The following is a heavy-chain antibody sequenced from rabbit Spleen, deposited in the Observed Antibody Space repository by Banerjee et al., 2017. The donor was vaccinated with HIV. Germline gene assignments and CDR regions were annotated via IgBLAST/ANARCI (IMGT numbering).Heavy chain of an antibody. Sequence: QEQLVESGGGLVQPGGSLKLSCKASGFDFNNYGVTWVRQAPGKGLEWIGYIEPIFGNTYYANWVNGRFTISSHNAQNTLYLQLSSLTAADTATYFCARGAFSGGDATYAYTYFTLWGPGTLVTVS. J-gene: IGHJ4*01. CDR1: GFDFNNYG. CDR2: IEPIFGNT. CDR3: ARGAFSGGDATYAYTYFTL. D-gene: IGHD6-1*01. V-gene: IGHV1S47*01.